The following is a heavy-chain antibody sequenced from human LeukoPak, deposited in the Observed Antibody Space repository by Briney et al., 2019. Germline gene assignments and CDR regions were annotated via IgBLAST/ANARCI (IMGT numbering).Heavy chain of an antibody. J-gene: IGHJ5*02. D-gene: IGHD3-22*01. Sequence: PGGSLRLSCAASGFTFSDHWMHWVRQAPGKGLVWVSRISSDGTETTYAESVKGRFTISRDNAKNTVYLRMNSLRAEDTAVYYCARTKYYYDGSGHSYPNWFDPWGQGTLVTVSS. CDR1: GFTFSDHW. CDR2: ISSDGTET. CDR3: ARTKYYYDGSGHSYPNWFDP. V-gene: IGHV3-74*01.